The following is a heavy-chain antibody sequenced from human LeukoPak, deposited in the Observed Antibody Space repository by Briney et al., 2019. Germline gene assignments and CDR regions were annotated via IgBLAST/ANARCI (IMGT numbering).Heavy chain of an antibody. CDR2: ISSSSSTI. CDR1: GFTFSSYS. D-gene: IGHD2-15*01. Sequence: GGSLRLSCAASGFTFSSYSMNWVRQAPGKGLEWVSYISSSSSTIYYADSVKGRFTISRDNAKNSLYLQTNSLRAEDTAVYYCARGPVVVVAATPMILDYWGQGTLVTVSS. J-gene: IGHJ4*02. CDR3: ARGPVVVVAATPMILDY. V-gene: IGHV3-48*01.